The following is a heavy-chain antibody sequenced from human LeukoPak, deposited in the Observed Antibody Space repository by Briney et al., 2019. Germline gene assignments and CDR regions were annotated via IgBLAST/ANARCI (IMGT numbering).Heavy chain of an antibody. CDR2: ISYDGSNK. CDR3: AKRMEGGCHDY. D-gene: IGHD2-15*01. CDR1: GFTFSSYA. Sequence: GRSLRLSCAASGFTFSSYAMHWVRQAPGKGLEWVAVISYDGSNKYYADSVKGRFTISRDNSKNTLHLQMNSLRAEDTAVYYCAKRMEGGCHDYWGQGTLVTVSS. J-gene: IGHJ4*02. V-gene: IGHV3-30-3*01.